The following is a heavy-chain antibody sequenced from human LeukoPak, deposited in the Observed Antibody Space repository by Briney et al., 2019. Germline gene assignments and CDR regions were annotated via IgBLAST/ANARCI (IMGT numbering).Heavy chain of an antibody. V-gene: IGHV4-59*08. Sequence: PSETLSLTCTVSGGSISSYYWSWIRQPPGKGLEWIGYIYYSGSTNYNPSLKSRVTISVDTSKNQFSLKLSSVTAADTAVYYCARRFYGDLYFDYRGQGTLVTVSS. CDR3: ARRFYGDLYFDY. CDR1: GGSISSYY. D-gene: IGHD4-17*01. CDR2: IYYSGST. J-gene: IGHJ4*02.